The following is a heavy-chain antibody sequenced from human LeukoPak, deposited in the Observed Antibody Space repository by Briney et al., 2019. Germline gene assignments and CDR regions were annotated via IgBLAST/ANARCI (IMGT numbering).Heavy chain of an antibody. CDR3: ARAGAYDFWSGYSEYYFDY. CDR1: GGSISSGGYY. V-gene: IGHV4-30-2*01. CDR2: IYHSGST. Sequence: PSETLSLTCTVSGGSISSGGYYWSWIRQPPGKGLEWIGYIYHSGSTYYNPSLKSRVTISVDRSKNQFSLKLSSVTAADTAVYYCARAGAYDFWSGYSEYYFDYWGQGTLVTVSS. J-gene: IGHJ4*02. D-gene: IGHD3-3*01.